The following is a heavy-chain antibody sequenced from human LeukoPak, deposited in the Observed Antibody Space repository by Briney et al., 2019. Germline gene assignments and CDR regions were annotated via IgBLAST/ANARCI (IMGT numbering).Heavy chain of an antibody. J-gene: IGHJ5*02. V-gene: IGHV3-21*06. CDR2: ITSRSTYI. CDR1: GFTFSSSS. CDR3: ARAPTKFRRDWFDP. Sequence: GGSLRLSCAASGFTFSSSSMNWVRQAPGKGLEWVSSITSRSTYIYYADSMKGRFTISRDNDKNSLDLQMNSLRAEDTAVYYCARAPTKFRRDWFDPWGQGTLVTVSS. D-gene: IGHD3-9*01.